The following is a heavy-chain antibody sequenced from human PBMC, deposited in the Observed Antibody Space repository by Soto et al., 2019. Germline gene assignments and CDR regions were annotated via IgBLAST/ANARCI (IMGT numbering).Heavy chain of an antibody. D-gene: IGHD6-13*01. Sequence: QVQLVESGGGVVQPGRSLRLSCAASGFTFSSYGMHWVRQAPGKGLGWVAVIWYDGSNKYYADSVKGRFTISRDNSKNTLYLQMNSLRAEDTAVYYCARSSRIAAHVPTNYYFDYWGQGTLVTVSS. CDR1: GFTFSSYG. CDR3: ARSSRIAAHVPTNYYFDY. CDR2: IWYDGSNK. V-gene: IGHV3-33*01. J-gene: IGHJ4*02.